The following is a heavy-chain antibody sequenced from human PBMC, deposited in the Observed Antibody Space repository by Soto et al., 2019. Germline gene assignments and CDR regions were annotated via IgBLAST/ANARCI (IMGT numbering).Heavy chain of an antibody. CDR2: IYPGDSDT. V-gene: IGHV5-51*01. J-gene: IGHJ4*02. CDR1: GYSFTTYW. D-gene: IGHD3-3*01. Sequence: LGESLKISCKGSGYSFTTYWIGWVRQMPGKGLEWMGIIYPGDSDTGYSPSFQGQVTISADKSISTAYLEWSSLEASDTAMYYCASPQRYDFWSGYVFDFWGQGTLVTVS. CDR3: ASPQRYDFWSGYVFDF.